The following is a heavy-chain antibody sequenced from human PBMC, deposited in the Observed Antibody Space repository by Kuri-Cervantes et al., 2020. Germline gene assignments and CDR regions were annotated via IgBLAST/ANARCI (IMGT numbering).Heavy chain of an antibody. CDR3: ARGPTPGITLIGHYYYYGMDV. D-gene: IGHD3-16*01. CDR2: INPNSGGT. J-gene: IGHJ6*02. CDR1: GYTFTGYY. V-gene: IGHV1-2*02. Sequence: ASVKVSCKASGYTFTGYYMHWVRQAPGQGLEWMGWINPNSGGTNYAQKFQGRVTMTRDTSISTAYMELSRLRSDDTAVYYCARGPTPGITLIGHYYYYGMDVWGQGTTVTVSS.